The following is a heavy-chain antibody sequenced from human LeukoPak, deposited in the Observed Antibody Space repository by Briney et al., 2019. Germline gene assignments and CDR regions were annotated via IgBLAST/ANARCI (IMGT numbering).Heavy chain of an antibody. J-gene: IGHJ3*02. V-gene: IGHV3-30*02. CDR1: GFTFSSYG. Sequence: ETWGSLRLSCAASGFTFSSYGMHWFRQAPAKGREWVAFIRYDGSNKYYADSVKGRFTISRDNSKNTLYLQMNSLRAADTAVYYCAKDHSGGFTVVEDYAFDIWGQGKMVTVSS. D-gene: IGHD2-21*01. CDR2: IRYDGSNK. CDR3: AKDHSGGFTVVEDYAFDI.